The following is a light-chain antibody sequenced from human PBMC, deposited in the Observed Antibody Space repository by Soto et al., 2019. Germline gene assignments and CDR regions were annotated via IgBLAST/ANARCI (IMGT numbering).Light chain of an antibody. Sequence: SALTQPASVSGSPGQSITISCTGTSSDVGSYNLVSWYQQLPGKAPKLMIFGGTKRPSGVSSRFSGSKSGNTASLTISGLQAEDEADYYCCSYAGSSTLYVFGTGTQLTVL. CDR3: CSYAGSSTLYV. CDR1: SSDVGSYNL. V-gene: IGLV2-23*01. J-gene: IGLJ1*01. CDR2: GGT.